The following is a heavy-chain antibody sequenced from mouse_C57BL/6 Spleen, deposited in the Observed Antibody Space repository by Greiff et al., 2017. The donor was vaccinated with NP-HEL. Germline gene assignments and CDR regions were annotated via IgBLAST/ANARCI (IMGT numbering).Heavy chain of an antibody. D-gene: IGHD1-1*01. Sequence: QVQLKQPGAELVRPGSSVKLSCKASGYTFTSYWMHWVKQRPIQGLEWIGNIDPSDSETHYNQKFKDKATLTVDKSSSTAYMQLSSLTSEDSAVYYCARHYGFRFDYWGQGTTLTVSS. CDR3: ARHYGFRFDY. CDR2: IDPSDSET. J-gene: IGHJ2*01. V-gene: IGHV1-52*01. CDR1: GYTFTSYW.